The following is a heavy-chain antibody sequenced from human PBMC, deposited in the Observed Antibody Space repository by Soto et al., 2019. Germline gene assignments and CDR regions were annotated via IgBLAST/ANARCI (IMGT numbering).Heavy chain of an antibody. V-gene: IGHV4-31*03. D-gene: IGHD6-19*01. CDR2: IYYSGRS. Sequence: SETLSLTCTVSSGSITSVNSYWSWIRQFPGKGLEWIGYIYYSGRSYYNPSLKGRVTISEDTSKKQFSLKLNSVTAADTAVYYCARGSSGWSAIRLDDWGQGTLVTVSS. J-gene: IGHJ4*02. CDR1: SGSITSVNSY. CDR3: ARGSSGWSAIRLDD.